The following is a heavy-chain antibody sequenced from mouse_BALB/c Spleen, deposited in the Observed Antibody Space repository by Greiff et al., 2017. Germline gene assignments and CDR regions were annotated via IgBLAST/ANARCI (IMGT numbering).Heavy chain of an antibody. D-gene: IGHD2-1*01. CDR3: ARDGGGNYVAWFAY. Sequence: VMLVESGPGLVAPSQSLSITCTVSGFSLTSYGVHWVRQPPGKGLEWLGVIWAGGSTNYNSALMSRLSISKDNSKSQVFLKMNSLQTDDTAMYYCARDGGGNYVAWFAYWGQGTLVTVSA. J-gene: IGHJ3*01. CDR1: GFSLTSYG. CDR2: IWAGGST. V-gene: IGHV2-9*02.